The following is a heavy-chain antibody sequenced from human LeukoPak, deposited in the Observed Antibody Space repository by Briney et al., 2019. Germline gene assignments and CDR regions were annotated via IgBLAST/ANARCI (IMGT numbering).Heavy chain of an antibody. V-gene: IGHV3-23*01. J-gene: IGHJ4*02. Sequence: PGGSLRLSCAASGFTFSSYAMSWVGHAPGKGLAWVSAISDSGGSTYYSDSVKGRFPISRDNSKNTLHLQMNSLRAEDTAVYYCAKTVAVGAARFHGYYFDYWGQGTLVTVSS. CDR1: GFTFSSYA. D-gene: IGHD2-15*01. CDR2: ISDSGGST. CDR3: AKTVAVGAARFHGYYFDY.